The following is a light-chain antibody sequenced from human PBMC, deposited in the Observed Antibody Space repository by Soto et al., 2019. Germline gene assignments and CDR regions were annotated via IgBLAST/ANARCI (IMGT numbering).Light chain of an antibody. J-gene: IGKJ4*01. CDR2: DAS. V-gene: IGKV3-11*01. CDR3: QQRINWPLT. CDR1: QSVSSF. Sequence: EIVLTQSPATLSLSPGERATLSCRASQSVSSFLAWYQQKPGQAPRLLIYDASNRATGIPSRFIGSGSGTDFMLTISSLEPEDFSFDYCQQRINWPLTFGGGTKVEIK.